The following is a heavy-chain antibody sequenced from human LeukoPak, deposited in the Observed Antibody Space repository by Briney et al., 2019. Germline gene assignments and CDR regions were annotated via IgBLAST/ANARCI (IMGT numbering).Heavy chain of an antibody. CDR3: ARLPYYYYGMDV. CDR2: IYYSGST. Sequence: SETLSLTCTVSGGSISSYYWSWIRQPPGKGLEWVGYIYYSGSTNYNPSLKSRVTISVDTSKNQFPLKLSSVTAADTAVYYCARLPYYYYGMDVWGQGTTVTVSS. J-gene: IGHJ6*02. V-gene: IGHV4-59*08. CDR1: GGSISSYY.